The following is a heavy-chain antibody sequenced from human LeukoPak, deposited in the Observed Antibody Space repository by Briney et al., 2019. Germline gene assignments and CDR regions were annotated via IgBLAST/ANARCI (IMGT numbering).Heavy chain of an antibody. D-gene: IGHD3-22*01. CDR2: IRSKAYGETA. CDR3: STTYYYDSSEGY. J-gene: IGHJ4*02. V-gene: IGHV3-49*03. CDR1: GFTFGDYA. Sequence: GGSLRLSCTASGFTFGDYAMSWIRQAPGKGLEWVGFIRSKAYGETADYAASVKGRFTISRDDSKNTLYLQMNSLKTEDTAVYYCSTTYYYDSSEGYWGQGTLVTVSS.